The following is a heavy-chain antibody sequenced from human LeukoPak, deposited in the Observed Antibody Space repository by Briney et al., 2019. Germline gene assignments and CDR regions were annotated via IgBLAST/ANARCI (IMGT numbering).Heavy chain of an antibody. CDR3: ATKQWLAPPPDS. V-gene: IGHV3-74*01. CDR2: INTDGTVT. CDR1: GFTSIKYW. Sequence: GGSLRLSCAASGFTSIKYWMLWVGQAPGKGLESVSRINTDGTVTTYADSVKGRFTVSRDNADNTMFLQIHSVRDEDSAVYYCATKQWLAPPPDSWGQGTPVTVSS. J-gene: IGHJ4*02. D-gene: IGHD6-19*01.